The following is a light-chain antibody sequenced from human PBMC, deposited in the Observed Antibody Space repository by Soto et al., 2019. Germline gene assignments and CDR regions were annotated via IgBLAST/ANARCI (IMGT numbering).Light chain of an antibody. CDR1: QSVSSN. CDR2: GAS. CDR3: QQYDSWPYT. Sequence: EIVMTQSPATLSASPGERATLSCRASQSVSSNLAWYQQKPGQAPRLLIYGASTRATGIPARFSGGGSGTEFALTISSLQSEDFAVYYCQQYDSWPYTFGQGTRLEIK. V-gene: IGKV3-15*01. J-gene: IGKJ2*01.